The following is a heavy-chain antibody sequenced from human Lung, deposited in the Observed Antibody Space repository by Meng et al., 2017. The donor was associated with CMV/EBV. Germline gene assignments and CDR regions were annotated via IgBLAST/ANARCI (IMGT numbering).Heavy chain of an antibody. CDR3: ARAGGASWYDY. CDR2: INNSGGRT. Sequence: SCAASGFIFISYTVGWVRLAPGKGPEWVSDINNSGGRTYYVDSVRGRFTISRDNSKDALFLQMNSLRAEDTAVYYCARAGGASWYDYWGQGTLVTVSS. CDR1: GFIFISYT. D-gene: IGHD6-13*01. J-gene: IGHJ4*02. V-gene: IGHV3-23*01.